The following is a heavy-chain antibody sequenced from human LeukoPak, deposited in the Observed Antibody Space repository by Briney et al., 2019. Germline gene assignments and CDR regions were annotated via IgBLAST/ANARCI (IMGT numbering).Heavy chain of an antibody. Sequence: GGSLRLSCAASAFTFSTYDMHWVRQAPGKGLEWVAFIRYDGRNKFYADSVKGRFTISRDNSKNTLYLRMNSLRAEDTAVYYCAKKRIVSTSVAPHYFDYWGQGTLVTVPS. CDR2: IRYDGRNK. J-gene: IGHJ4*02. V-gene: IGHV3-30*02. CDR1: AFTFSTYD. D-gene: IGHD5/OR15-5a*01. CDR3: AKKRIVSTSVAPHYFDY.